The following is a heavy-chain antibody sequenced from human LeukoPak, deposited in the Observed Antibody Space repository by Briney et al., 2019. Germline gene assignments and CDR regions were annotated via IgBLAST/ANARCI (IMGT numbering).Heavy chain of an antibody. Sequence: KTSETLSLTCTVSGDSISNYYRSWIRQPAGKGLEWIGRVYPTENTHYNPSLKSRVTMSLDTSKNQFSLKLSFVTAADTAVYYCASARLSNWKWYFALWGRGTLVTVSS. CDR2: VYPTENT. D-gene: IGHD1-1*01. CDR1: GDSISNYY. CDR3: ASARLSNWKWYFAL. V-gene: IGHV4-4*07. J-gene: IGHJ2*01.